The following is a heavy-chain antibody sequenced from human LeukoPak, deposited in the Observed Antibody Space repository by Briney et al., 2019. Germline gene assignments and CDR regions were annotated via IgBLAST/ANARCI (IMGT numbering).Heavy chain of an antibody. D-gene: IGHD5-12*01. CDR2: IYYSGST. J-gene: IGHJ4*02. CDR3: ARSIVATIDPLDY. CDR1: GGSITSSSYY. V-gene: IGHV4-39*01. Sequence: SETLSLTCTVSGGSITSSSYYWGWIRQPPGKGLEWIGSIYYSGSTYYNPSLKSRVTISVDTSKNQFSLKLSSVTAADTAVYYCARSIVATIDPLDYWGQGTLVTVPS.